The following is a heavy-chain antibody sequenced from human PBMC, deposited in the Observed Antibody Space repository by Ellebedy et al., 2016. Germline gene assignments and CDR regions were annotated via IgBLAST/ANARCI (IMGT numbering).Heavy chain of an antibody. CDR1: GITVSNNY. V-gene: IGHV3-48*01. CDR3: TREFYANPDL. J-gene: IGHJ5*02. D-gene: IGHD3-16*01. Sequence: GESLKISXAASGITVSNNYMNWVRQAPGKGLEWVSYISSSSSTIYYADSVKGRFTISRDNGNNLVFLDMTSLSAEDTGTYYCTREFYANPDLWGQGTLVTVSS. CDR2: ISSSSSTI.